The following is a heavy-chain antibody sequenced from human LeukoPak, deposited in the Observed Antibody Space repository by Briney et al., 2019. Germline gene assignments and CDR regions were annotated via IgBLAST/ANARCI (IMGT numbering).Heavy chain of an antibody. CDR1: GGTFSSYA. Sequence: APVKVSCKASGGTFSSYAISWVRQAPGQGLEWMGGIIPIFGTANYAQKFQGRVTITADESTSTAYMELSSLRSEDTAVYYCARDHVRFIRRRNNVFDIWGQGTMVTVSS. CDR3: ARDHVRFIRRRNNVFDI. D-gene: IGHD1-14*01. CDR2: IIPIFGTA. V-gene: IGHV1-69*13. J-gene: IGHJ3*02.